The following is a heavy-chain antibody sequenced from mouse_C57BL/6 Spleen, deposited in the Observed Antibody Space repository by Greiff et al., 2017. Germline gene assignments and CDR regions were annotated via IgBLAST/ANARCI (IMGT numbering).Heavy chain of an antibody. V-gene: IGHV1-26*01. Sequence: EVQLQQSGPELVKPGASVKISCKASGYTFTDYYMNWVKQSHGKSLEWIGDINPNNGGTSYNQKFKGKATLTVDKSSSTAYMELRSLTSEDSAVYYCARTRTHGGFAYWGQGTLVTVSA. CDR2: INPNNGGT. CDR3: ARTRTHGGFAY. D-gene: IGHD1-2*01. CDR1: GYTFTDYY. J-gene: IGHJ3*01.